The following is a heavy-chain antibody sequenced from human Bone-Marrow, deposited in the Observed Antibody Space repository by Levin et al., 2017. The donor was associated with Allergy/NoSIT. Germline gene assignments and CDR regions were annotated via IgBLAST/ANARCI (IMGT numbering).Heavy chain of an antibody. CDR3: TRVTDSGWSDY. CDR2: IYYSGRT. Sequence: GSLRLSCTVSGGSISSYYWSWIRQPPGKGLEWIGYIYYSGRTNYNPSLKSRVTISVDTSKNQFSLRLSSVTAADTAVYYCTRVTDSGWSDYWGQGTLATVSS. V-gene: IGHV4-59*01. CDR1: GGSISSYY. J-gene: IGHJ4*02. D-gene: IGHD6-19*01.